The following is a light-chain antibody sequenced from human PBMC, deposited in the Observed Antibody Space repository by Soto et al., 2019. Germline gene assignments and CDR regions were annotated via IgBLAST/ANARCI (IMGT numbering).Light chain of an antibody. CDR3: SSFTPNSIYV. Sequence: QSALTQPTSVSGSPGQSITISCTGNHNDIGTYDYVSWYQQHPGRAPRLLIHGVTTRPSGISGRFSASKSGLTASLTISGLQPEDEADYYCSSFTPNSIYVFGPGTKVTV. V-gene: IGLV2-14*03. CDR2: GVT. CDR1: HNDIGTYDY. J-gene: IGLJ1*01.